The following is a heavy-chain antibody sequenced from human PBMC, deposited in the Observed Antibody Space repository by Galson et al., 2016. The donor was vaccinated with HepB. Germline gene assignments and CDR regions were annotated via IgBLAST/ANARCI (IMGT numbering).Heavy chain of an antibody. D-gene: IGHD3-16*02. CDR1: GFSLSDYY. J-gene: IGHJ4*02. V-gene: IGHV3-11*01. CDR3: ARHFVGFIMDDN. CDR2: IGSIGSTITI. Sequence: SLRLSCAASGFSLSDYYMSWIRQAPGKRLEWVSYIGSIGSTITIHYADSVKGRFTITRDNAKNSLYLQMNSLRDEDAAVYYCARHFVGFIMDDNWGQGTLVTVSS.